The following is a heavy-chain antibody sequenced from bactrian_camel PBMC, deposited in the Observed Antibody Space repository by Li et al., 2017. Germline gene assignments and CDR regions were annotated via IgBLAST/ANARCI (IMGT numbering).Heavy chain of an antibody. Sequence: RLSCAASGFTFSRYWMYWVRQAPGKGLEWVSTINSGGSSTYYADSVKGRFTISQDNAKNMLYLQMNSLKSEDTALYYCATTRRLYGGPGLDYNYWGQGTQVTVS. V-gene: IGHV3S1*01. J-gene: IGHJ4*01. CDR1: GFTFSRYW. CDR3: ATTRRLYGGPGLDYNY. CDR2: INSGGSST. D-gene: IGHD2*01.